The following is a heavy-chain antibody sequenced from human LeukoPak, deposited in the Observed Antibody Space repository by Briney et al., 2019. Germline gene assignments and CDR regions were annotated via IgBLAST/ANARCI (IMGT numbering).Heavy chain of an antibody. CDR2: MNPNSGNT. D-gene: IGHD4-17*01. CDR3: ARDRWKATVTTKYWFDP. CDR1: GYTFTSYD. Sequence: GASVKVSCKASGYTFTSYDINWVRQATGQGLEWMGWMNPNSGNTGYAQKFQGRVTITTDESTSTAYMELSSLRSEDTAVYYCARDRWKATVTTKYWFDPWGQGTLVTVSS. J-gene: IGHJ5*02. V-gene: IGHV1-8*01.